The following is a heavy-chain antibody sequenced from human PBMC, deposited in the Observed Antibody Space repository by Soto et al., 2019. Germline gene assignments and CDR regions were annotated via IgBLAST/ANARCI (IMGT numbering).Heavy chain of an antibody. CDR3: ARERARGYSHYYFDY. D-gene: IGHD5-18*01. CDR2: IYYSGST. J-gene: IGHJ4*02. CDR1: GGSVSSGSYY. V-gene: IGHV4-61*01. Sequence: SETLSLTCTVSGGSVSSGSYYWSWIRQPPGKGLEWIGYIYYSGSTNYNPSLKSRVTISVDTSKNQFSLKLSSVTAADTAVYYCARERARGYSHYYFDYWGRGTLVTVSS.